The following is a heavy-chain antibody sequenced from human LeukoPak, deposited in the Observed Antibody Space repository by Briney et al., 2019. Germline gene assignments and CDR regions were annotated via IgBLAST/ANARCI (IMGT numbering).Heavy chain of an antibody. D-gene: IGHD5-24*01. CDR2: INHSGST. CDR3: ARRGQRNWFDP. J-gene: IGHJ5*02. Sequence: PSETLSLTCAVYGGSFSGYYWSWIRQPPGKGLEWIGEINHSGSTNYNPSLNSRVTISVDTSKNQFSLKLSSVTAADTAVYYCARRGQRNWFDPWGQGTLVTVSS. CDR1: GGSFSGYY. V-gene: IGHV4-34*01.